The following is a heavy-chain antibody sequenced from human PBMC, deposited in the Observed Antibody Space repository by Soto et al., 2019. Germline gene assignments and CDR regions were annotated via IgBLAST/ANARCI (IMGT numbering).Heavy chain of an antibody. D-gene: IGHD1-7*01. J-gene: IGHJ5*02. CDR1: GGSINSYY. CDR3: ARHSLSTGATWGHWFDP. Sequence: QVQLQESGPGLVKPSETLSLTCTVSGGSINSYYWSWIRQPPGQGLEWIGYIYYTMSSNYYPSLTTRLPLSLDTSNNQFTLKLTTATAADPAVHFCARHSLSTGATWGHWFDPWGHGTQVTVSS. CDR2: IYYTMSS. V-gene: IGHV4-59*12.